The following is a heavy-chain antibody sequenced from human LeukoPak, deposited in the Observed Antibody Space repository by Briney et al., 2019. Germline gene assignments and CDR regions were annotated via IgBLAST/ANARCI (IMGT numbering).Heavy chain of an antibody. Sequence: SETLSLTCTVSGGSISNYYWGWIRQPPGKGLEWIGNIYYSGSTYYNPSLESRVTMSLDTSKNQFSLKLSSVTAADTAVYYCARDENGYVWGSFRARGQGTLVTVSS. V-gene: IGHV4-39*07. D-gene: IGHD3-16*02. CDR1: GGSISNYY. CDR2: IYYSGST. J-gene: IGHJ4*02. CDR3: ARDENGYVWGSFRA.